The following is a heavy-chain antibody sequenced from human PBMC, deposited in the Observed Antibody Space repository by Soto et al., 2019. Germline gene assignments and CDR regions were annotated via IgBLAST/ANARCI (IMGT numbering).Heavy chain of an antibody. D-gene: IGHD3-10*01. CDR2: ISHDGSNK. J-gene: IGHJ4*02. Sequence: PGGSLRLSCAASGFTFSSYGMHWVRQAPGKGLEWVAVISHDGSNKYYADSVKGRFTISRDNSKNTLYLQMNSLRAEDTAVYYCAKEEYGSGSYYKPHDYWGQGTLVTVSS. V-gene: IGHV3-30*18. CDR1: GFTFSSYG. CDR3: AKEEYGSGSYYKPHDY.